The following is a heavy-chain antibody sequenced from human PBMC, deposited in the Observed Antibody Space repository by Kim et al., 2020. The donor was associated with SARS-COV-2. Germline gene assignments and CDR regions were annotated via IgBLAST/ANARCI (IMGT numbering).Heavy chain of an antibody. CDR2: IYSGGST. J-gene: IGHJ3*02. Sequence: GGSLRLSCAASGFTVSSTYMSWVRLTPGKGLELVSVIYSGGSTYYAGSVQGRFTISRDNSKNTLYLQMNGLRAEDTAVYYCARWGGYEVVPFDIWGQGT. CDR3: ARWGGYEVVPFDI. V-gene: IGHV3-53*01. CDR1: GFTVSSTY. D-gene: IGHD5-12*01.